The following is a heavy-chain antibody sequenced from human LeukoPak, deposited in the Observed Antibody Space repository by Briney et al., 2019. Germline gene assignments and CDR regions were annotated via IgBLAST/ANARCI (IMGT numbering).Heavy chain of an antibody. Sequence: SETLSLTCAVYGGTFSPYYWSWIRQPPGKGLEWIGEINHSGSTNYNPSLKSRVTISVDTPKNQFSLRLSSVTAADTAVYYCARGGFYCGGDCYVDYWGQGTLVTVSS. CDR3: ARGGFYCGGDCYVDY. J-gene: IGHJ4*02. V-gene: IGHV4-34*01. CDR1: GGTFSPYY. CDR2: INHSGST. D-gene: IGHD2-21*02.